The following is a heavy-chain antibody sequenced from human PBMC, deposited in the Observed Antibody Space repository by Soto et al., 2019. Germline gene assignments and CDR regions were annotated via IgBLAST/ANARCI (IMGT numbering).Heavy chain of an antibody. V-gene: IGHV6-1*01. CDR1: GDSVSSNSAA. D-gene: IGHD6-13*01. CDR2: TYYRSKWYN. Sequence: PSQTLSLTCAISGDSVSSNSAAWNWIRQSPSRGLEWLGRTYYRSKWYNDYAVSVKSRITINPDTSKNQFSLQLNSVTPEDTAVYYCARDGDSSHQTPNWFDPWGQGTLVTVSS. J-gene: IGHJ5*02. CDR3: ARDGDSSHQTPNWFDP.